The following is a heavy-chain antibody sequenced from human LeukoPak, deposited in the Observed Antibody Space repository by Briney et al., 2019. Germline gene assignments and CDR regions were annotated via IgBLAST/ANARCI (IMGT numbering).Heavy chain of an antibody. D-gene: IGHD2-21*02. CDR3: ARRSYCGGDCTRSVHFYYAMDV. J-gene: IGHJ6*02. Sequence: GESLEISFKGSGYIFTSYWIGWVRPMPGKGLEWMGIIYPGDSDIRYSPSFQGQVTISADKSISTAYLQWSSLKASDSAIYYCARRSYCGGDCTRSVHFYYAMDVWGQGTTVTVSS. CDR2: IYPGDSDI. V-gene: IGHV5-51*01. CDR1: GYIFTSYW.